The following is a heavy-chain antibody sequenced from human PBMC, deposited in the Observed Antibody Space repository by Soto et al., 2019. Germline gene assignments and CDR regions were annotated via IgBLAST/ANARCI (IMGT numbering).Heavy chain of an antibody. D-gene: IGHD6-6*01. J-gene: IGHJ6*03. V-gene: IGHV3-64D*09. Sequence: GGSLRLSCSASGFTFSSYAMHWVRQAPGKGLEYVSAISSNGGSTYYADSVKGRFTISRDNSKNTLYLQMSSLRAEDTAVYYCVKESHLGIAARFSDYYYYYMDVWGKGTTVTVSS. CDR2: ISSNGGST. CDR3: VKESHLGIAARFSDYYYYYMDV. CDR1: GFTFSSYA.